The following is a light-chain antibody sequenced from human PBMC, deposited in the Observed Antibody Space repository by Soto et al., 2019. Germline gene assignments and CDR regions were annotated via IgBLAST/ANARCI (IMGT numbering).Light chain of an antibody. Sequence: QPVLTQPPSASGTPGQRVTISCSGSSSNIGSYNVNWYQHLPGTAPKVLIHSYNQRPSGVPDRFSGSQSDTSASLAISDLQSEDEANYYCAAWDDSLNGWVFGGGTQLTVL. CDR2: SYN. CDR3: AAWDDSLNGWV. J-gene: IGLJ3*02. V-gene: IGLV1-44*01. CDR1: SSNIGSYN.